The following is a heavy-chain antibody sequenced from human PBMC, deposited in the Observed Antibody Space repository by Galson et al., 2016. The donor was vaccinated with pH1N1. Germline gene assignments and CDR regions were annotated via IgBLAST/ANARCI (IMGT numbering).Heavy chain of an antibody. CDR1: GFSFSSYA. V-gene: IGHV3-64*02. CDR2: ISNNGGTT. J-gene: IGHJ6*02. CDR3: ARSFAVGARSYYAMDV. D-gene: IGHD1-26*01. Sequence: SLRLSCAASGFSFSSYAMHWVRQAPGKGLEYVSAISNNGGTTYYADSVKGRFTISRDNSKNTLYLQMGSRRAEDMAVYCCARSFAVGARSYYAMDVWGQGTTVSVSS.